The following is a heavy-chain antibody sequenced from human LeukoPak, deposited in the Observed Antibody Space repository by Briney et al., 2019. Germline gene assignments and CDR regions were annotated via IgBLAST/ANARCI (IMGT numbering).Heavy chain of an antibody. CDR3: GGSGWSGGPFDN. V-gene: IGHV4-38-2*02. CDR2: IYHSGNT. Sequence: SETLSLTCTVSGYSISSGYYWGWIRQPPGKGLEWIGSIYHSGNTYYNPSLKSRVTISVDASKNQFSLKLSSVTAADTAVYYCGGSGWSGGPFDNWGQGTLVTVSS. CDR1: GYSISSGYY. J-gene: IGHJ4*02. D-gene: IGHD6-19*01.